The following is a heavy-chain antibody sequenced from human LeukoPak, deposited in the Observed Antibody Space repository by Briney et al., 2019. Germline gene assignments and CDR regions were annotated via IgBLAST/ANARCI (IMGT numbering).Heavy chain of an antibody. J-gene: IGHJ4*02. CDR1: GFTFSGYW. CDR2: INSDGSIL. Sequence: GGSLRLSCAASGFTFSGYWMNWVRQVPGKGLVWVSRINSDGSILSYADSVKGRFTISRDNAKNTLYLRMNSLRAEDTAVYYCARYSSGSSDYWGQGTLVTVSS. V-gene: IGHV3-74*01. CDR3: ARYSSGSSDY. D-gene: IGHD5-18*01.